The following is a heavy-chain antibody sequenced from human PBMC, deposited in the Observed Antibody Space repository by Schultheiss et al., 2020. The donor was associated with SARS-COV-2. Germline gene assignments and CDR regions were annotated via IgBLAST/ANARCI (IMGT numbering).Heavy chain of an antibody. V-gene: IGHV4-39*01. CDR1: GGSISSYY. D-gene: IGHD3-16*01. Sequence: SQTLSLTCTVSGGSISSYYWGWIRQPPGKGLEWIGSIYYSGSTYYNPSLKSRVTISVDTSKNQFSLKLSSVTAADTAVYYCARAIAHTAGGKPDDFDIWGQGTMVTVSS. J-gene: IGHJ3*02. CDR2: IYYSGST. CDR3: ARAIAHTAGGKPDDFDI.